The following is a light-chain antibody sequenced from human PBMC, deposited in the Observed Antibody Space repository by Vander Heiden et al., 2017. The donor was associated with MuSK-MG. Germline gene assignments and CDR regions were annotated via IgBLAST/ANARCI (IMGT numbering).Light chain of an antibody. CDR3: QLHECNPPTT. V-gene: IGKV4-1*01. Sequence: DIVMTQSPDSLAVSLGERATINCKSSQSVLYSSNNKNYLAWYQQKPGQPPKLLIYWASTRDAGVPDRSRASSSGTDFTLTISSRQAEDVAVYYCQLHECNPPTTFGQGTKMEIK. CDR2: WAS. J-gene: IGKJ2*01. CDR1: QSVLYSSNNKNY.